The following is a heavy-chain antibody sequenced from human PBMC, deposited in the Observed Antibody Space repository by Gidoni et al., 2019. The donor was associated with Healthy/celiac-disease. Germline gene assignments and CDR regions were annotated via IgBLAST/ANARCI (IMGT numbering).Heavy chain of an antibody. CDR2: ISGSGGSK. CDR1: GFTFSSYA. V-gene: IGHV3-23*01. Sequence: EVQLLESGGGLVQPGGSLRLSCAASGFTFSSYAMSWVRQAPGKGLEWGSGISGSGGSKYYADSVKGRFTISRDNSKNTLYLQMNSLRAEDTAVYYCANYYYDSIPYFDYWGQGTLVTVSS. J-gene: IGHJ4*02. D-gene: IGHD3-22*01. CDR3: ANYYYDSIPYFDY.